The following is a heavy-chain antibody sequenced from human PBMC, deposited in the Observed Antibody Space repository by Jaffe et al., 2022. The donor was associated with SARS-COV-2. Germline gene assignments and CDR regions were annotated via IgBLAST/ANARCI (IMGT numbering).Heavy chain of an antibody. CDR2: ISWNSGSI. D-gene: IGHD1-26*01. CDR3: ARPIEGELIQTAAFDI. CDR1: GFTFDDYA. V-gene: IGHV3-9*01. J-gene: IGHJ3*02. Sequence: EVQLVESGGGLVQPGRSLRLSCAASGFTFDDYAMHWVRQAPGKGLEWVSGISWNSGSIGYADSVKGRFTISRDNAKNSLYLQMNSLRAEDTALYYCARPIEGELIQTAAFDIWGQGTMVTVSS.